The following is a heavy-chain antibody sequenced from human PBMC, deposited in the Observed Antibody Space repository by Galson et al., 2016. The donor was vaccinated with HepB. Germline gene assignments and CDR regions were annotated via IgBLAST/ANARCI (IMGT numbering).Heavy chain of an antibody. CDR1: GFTFSSHW. V-gene: IGHV3-7*01. D-gene: IGHD3-9*01. J-gene: IGHJ5*02. Sequence: SLRLSCAASGFTFSSHWMTWVRQSPGKGLEWVGQIKRDGTEKNYADSMKGRFTISRDNAKNSLYLQINSLRVDDTAVYYCARNDWFRFDPWGQGTLVTVSS. CDR3: ARNDWFRFDP. CDR2: IKRDGTEK.